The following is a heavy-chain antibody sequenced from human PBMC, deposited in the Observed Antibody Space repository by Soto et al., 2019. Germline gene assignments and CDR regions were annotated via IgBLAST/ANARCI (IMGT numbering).Heavy chain of an antibody. CDR2: IYYSGST. J-gene: IGHJ6*02. Sequence: KSSETLSLTCTVSGGSISSGDYYWSWIRQPPGKGLEWIGYIYYSGSTYYNPSLKSRVTISVDTSKNQFSLKLSSVTAADTAVYYCARTSLGYGSGSSNMDVWGQGTTVTVSS. D-gene: IGHD3-10*01. V-gene: IGHV4-30-4*01. CDR3: ARTSLGYGSGSSNMDV. CDR1: GGSISSGDYY.